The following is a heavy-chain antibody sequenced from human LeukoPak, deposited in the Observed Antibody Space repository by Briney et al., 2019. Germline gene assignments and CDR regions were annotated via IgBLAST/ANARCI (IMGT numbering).Heavy chain of an antibody. CDR2: INPNSDVT. V-gene: IGHV1-2*02. CDR3: ASATSSSPSDY. J-gene: IGHJ4*02. CDR1: GYTFTGYY. Sequence: ASVKVSCKASGYTFTGYYLHWVRQAPGQGLEWMGWINPNSDVTNYAQKFQGRVTMTRDTSNSTAYMELSRLRSDDTAVYYCASATSSSPSDYWGQGTLVTVSS. D-gene: IGHD6-13*01.